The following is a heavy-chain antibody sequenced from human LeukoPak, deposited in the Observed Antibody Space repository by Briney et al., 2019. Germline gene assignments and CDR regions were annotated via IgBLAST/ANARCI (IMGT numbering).Heavy chain of an antibody. Sequence: SETLSLTCTVSGGSVSGGNYYCSWTRQPPGKGLEWIGYIYYSGSTNYNPSLKSRVTISVDTSKNQFSLKLSSVTAADTAVYYCARRSGAVADYWGQGTLVTVSS. CDR2: IYYSGST. CDR3: ARRSGAVADY. V-gene: IGHV4-61*01. CDR1: GGSVSGGNYY. D-gene: IGHD6-19*01. J-gene: IGHJ4*02.